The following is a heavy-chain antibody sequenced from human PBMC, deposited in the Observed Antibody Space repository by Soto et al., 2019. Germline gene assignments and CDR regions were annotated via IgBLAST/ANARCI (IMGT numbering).Heavy chain of an antibody. D-gene: IGHD5-18*01. Sequence: QVQLQESGPGLVKPSQTLSLTCSVSGGSINSGGHYWSWIRQHPGKGLEWIGHIYKTGSTDFNPSLKDRLTISSDTSKNQFHLSLRSVTDADTAVYYCARDRIQLSVDVWGQGTTVTVSS. V-gene: IGHV4-31*03. CDR1: GGSINSGGHY. J-gene: IGHJ6*02. CDR3: ARDRIQLSVDV. CDR2: IYKTGST.